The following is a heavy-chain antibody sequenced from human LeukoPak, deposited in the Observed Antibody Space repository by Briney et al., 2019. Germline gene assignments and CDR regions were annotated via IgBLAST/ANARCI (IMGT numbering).Heavy chain of an antibody. CDR1: GFTFSSYS. V-gene: IGHV3-48*01. CDR2: ISTSSSTI. CDR3: ARDPPSGGFDS. Sequence: PGGSLRLSCTASGFTFSSYSMNWVRQAPGKGLEWVSYISTSSSTIYNADSVKGRFTISRDDAKNSLYLQMNSVRVEDTAVYYCARDPPSGGFDSWGQGTLVTVSS. D-gene: IGHD3-16*01. J-gene: IGHJ4*02.